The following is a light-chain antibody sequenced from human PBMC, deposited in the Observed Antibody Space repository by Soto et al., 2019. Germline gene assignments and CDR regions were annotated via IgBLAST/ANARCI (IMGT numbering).Light chain of an antibody. CDR3: QEYQTGTGYN. CDR1: QSFGRW. V-gene: IGKV1-5*03. J-gene: IGKJ2*01. CDR2: KTS. Sequence: DIQMTQSPSTLSASVGDRVTITCRASQSFGRWLAWYQQKPGKAPELLIYKTSTLERGVPSRFSGSGSGTEFTLTISSLQPDDFATYYCQEYQTGTGYNFGQGTRLEIK.